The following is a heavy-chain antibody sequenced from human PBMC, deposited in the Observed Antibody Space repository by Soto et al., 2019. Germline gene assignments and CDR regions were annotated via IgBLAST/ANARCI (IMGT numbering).Heavy chain of an antibody. D-gene: IGHD3-22*01. CDR2: IYYSGST. Sequence: KPSETLSLTCTVSGGSISSGDYYWSWIRQPPGKGLEWIGYIYYSGSTYYNPSLKSRVTISVDTSKNQFSLKLSSVTAADTAVYYCASPSDSSGGWAFDIWGQGTMVTVSS. CDR3: ASPSDSSGGWAFDI. V-gene: IGHV4-30-4*01. J-gene: IGHJ3*02. CDR1: GGSISSGDYY.